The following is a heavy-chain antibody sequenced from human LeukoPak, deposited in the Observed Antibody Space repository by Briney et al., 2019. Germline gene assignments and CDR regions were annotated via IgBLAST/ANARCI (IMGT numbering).Heavy chain of an antibody. D-gene: IGHD1-26*01. CDR3: ARRGYHDYSGFDY. Sequence: GGSLRLSCAGSEFTFRSYNMHWVRQAPGKGLEWVSSISGSSSDIYYADSVKGRFTISRDNSKNSLYLQMKSLRAEDTALYYCARRGYHDYSGFDYWGQGTLVTVSS. J-gene: IGHJ4*02. CDR1: EFTFRSYN. V-gene: IGHV3-21*01. CDR2: ISGSSSDI.